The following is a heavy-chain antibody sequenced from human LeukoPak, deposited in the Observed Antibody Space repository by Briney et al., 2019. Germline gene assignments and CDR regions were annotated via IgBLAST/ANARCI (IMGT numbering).Heavy chain of an antibody. CDR3: ARDLYSSSFSSSWYTMDY. CDR1: GFTFSSYW. CDR2: INSDGSST. Sequence: QPGGSLRLSCAASGFTFSSYWMHWVRQAPGKGLVWVSRINSDGSSTSYADSVKGRFTISRDNAKNTLYLQVNSLRAEDTAVYYCARDLYSSSFSSSWYTMDYWGQGTLVTVSS. V-gene: IGHV3-74*01. J-gene: IGHJ4*02. D-gene: IGHD6-13*01.